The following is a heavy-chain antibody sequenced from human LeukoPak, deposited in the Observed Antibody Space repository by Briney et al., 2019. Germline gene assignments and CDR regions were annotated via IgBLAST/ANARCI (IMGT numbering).Heavy chain of an antibody. CDR2: ISYSGST. J-gene: IGHJ4*02. Sequence: SETLSLTCTVSSGSISSSSFYWGWIRQPPGKGLEWIGSISYSGSTYYNPSLKSRVTIFVDTSKNQFSLMVSSVTAADTAVYYCARLDIHHDEVDYWGQGTLVTVSS. V-gene: IGHV4-39*01. CDR1: SGSISSSSFY. D-gene: IGHD2-2*03. CDR3: ARLDIHHDEVDY.